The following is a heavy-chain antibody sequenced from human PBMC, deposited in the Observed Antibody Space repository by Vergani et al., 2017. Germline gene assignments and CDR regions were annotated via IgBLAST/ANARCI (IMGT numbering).Heavy chain of an antibody. D-gene: IGHD1-26*01. CDR1: GFTFSSYA. CDR3: ASLLRVVATGGY. CDR2: ISGSGGST. J-gene: IGHJ4*02. V-gene: IGHV3-23*01. Sequence: EVQLLESGGGLVQPGGSLRLSCAASGFTFSSYAMSWVRQAPGKGLEWVSAISGSGGSTYYADSVKGRFTIARDKSKNTLYLQMNSLRAEDTAVYYCASLLRVVATGGYWGQGTLVTVSS.